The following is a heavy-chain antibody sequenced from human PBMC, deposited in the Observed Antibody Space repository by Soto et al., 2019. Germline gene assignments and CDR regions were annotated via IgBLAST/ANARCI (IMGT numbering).Heavy chain of an antibody. J-gene: IGHJ1*01. V-gene: IGHV4-61*01. CDR2: IYYSGST. D-gene: IGHD2-21*02. Sequence: SETLSLTCTVSGGSVSSGSYYWSWIRQPPGKGLEWIGYIYYSGSTNYNPSLKSRVTISVDTSKNQFSLKLSSVTAADTAVYYCARDLGGNSLWYFQHWGQGTLVTVSS. CDR3: ARDLGGNSLWYFQH. CDR1: GGSVSSGSYY.